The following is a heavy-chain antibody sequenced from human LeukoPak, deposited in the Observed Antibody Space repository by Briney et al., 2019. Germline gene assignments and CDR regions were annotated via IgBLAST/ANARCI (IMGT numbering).Heavy chain of an antibody. V-gene: IGHV4-59*01. D-gene: IGHD3-10*01. J-gene: IGHJ5*02. CDR3: AGGVYGSGSYYNRWFDP. CDR2: IYYSGST. Sequence: KPSETLSLTCTVSGGSISSYYWSWIRQPPGKGLEWIGYIYYSGSTNYNPSLKSRVTISVDTSKNQFSLKLSSVTAADTAVYYCAGGVYGSGSYYNRWFDPWGQGTLATVSS. CDR1: GGSISSYY.